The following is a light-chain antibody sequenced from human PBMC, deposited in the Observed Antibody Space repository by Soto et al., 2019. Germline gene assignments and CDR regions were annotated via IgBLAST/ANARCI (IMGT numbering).Light chain of an antibody. V-gene: IGLV2-14*03. CDR3: GSNTSSXDYV. Sequence: QAVLTPPSSVSGSPGQSITISCTGTISDVCSYNYVSLYQQYPGKAPKLMIYDVSTRPSGVSDRFYGSKSGNTSSLTISGVRDEDEADYYCGSNTSSXDYVVGTATKVXV. CDR1: ISDVCSYNY. J-gene: IGLJ1*01. CDR2: DVS.